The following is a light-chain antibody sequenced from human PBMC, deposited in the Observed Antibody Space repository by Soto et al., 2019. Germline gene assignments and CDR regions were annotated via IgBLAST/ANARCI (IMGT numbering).Light chain of an antibody. V-gene: IGKV3-11*01. J-gene: IGKJ5*01. CDR3: QQRSSWPLT. CDR2: DAS. CDR1: QSVSSY. Sequence: ETVLTQSPATLSLSPGERATLSCRASQSVSSYLAWYQQKPGQAPRLLIYDASNRATGIPARFSGSGSGTGFTLTISSLEPEDFAVYFCQQRSSWPLTFGQGTLLEIK.